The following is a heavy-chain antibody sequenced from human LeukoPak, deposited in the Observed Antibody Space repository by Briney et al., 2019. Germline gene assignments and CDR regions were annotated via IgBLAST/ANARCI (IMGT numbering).Heavy chain of an antibody. Sequence: GGSLRLSCAAVGFTFSDYYMSWIRQAPGEGLEWVSYISGSGTTIHYSDSMKGRFTISRDNTKNSLYLQMNSLRAEDTAVYYCARLSMVPGAQRYFDSWGQGALVTVSS. CDR1: GFTFSDYY. J-gene: IGHJ4*02. D-gene: IGHD3-10*01. V-gene: IGHV3-11*01. CDR2: ISGSGTTI. CDR3: ARLSMVPGAQRYFDS.